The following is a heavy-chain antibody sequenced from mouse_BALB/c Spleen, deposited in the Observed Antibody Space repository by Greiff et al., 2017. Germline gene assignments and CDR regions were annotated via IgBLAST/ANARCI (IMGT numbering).Heavy chain of an antibody. Sequence: QVQLQQSGAELVRPGVSVKISCKGSGYTFTDYAMHWVKQSHAKSLEWIGVISTYYGDASYNQKFKGKATMTVDKSSSTAYMELARLTSEDSAIYYCARSGAYYDAIDYWGQGTSVTVSS. D-gene: IGHD2-10*01. CDR2: ISTYYGDA. V-gene: IGHV1S137*01. CDR3: ARSGAYYDAIDY. CDR1: GYTFTDYA. J-gene: IGHJ4*01.